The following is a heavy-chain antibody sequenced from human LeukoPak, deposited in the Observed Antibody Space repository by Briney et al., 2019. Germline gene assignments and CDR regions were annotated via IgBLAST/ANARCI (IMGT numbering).Heavy chain of an antibody. V-gene: IGHV3-74*01. CDR2: INTDGSST. J-gene: IGHJ6*03. CDR3: ARDPVFGVLCYMDV. D-gene: IGHD3-3*01. Sequence: AGGSLRLSCAASGFTFSSYWMHWVRQAPGKGLVWVSRINTDGSSTSYADSVKGRFTISRDNAKNTLYLQMNSLRAEDTAVYYCARDPVFGVLCYMDVWGKGTTVTVSS. CDR1: GFTFSSYW.